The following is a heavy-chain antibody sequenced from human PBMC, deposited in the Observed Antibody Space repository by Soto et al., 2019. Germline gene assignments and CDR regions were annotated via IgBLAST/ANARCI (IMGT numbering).Heavy chain of an antibody. Sequence: SETLSLTCAVYGGSFSGYYWSWIRQPPGKGLEWIGEINHSGSTNYNPSLKSRVTISVDTSKNQFSLKLSSVTASDTAVYYCARRYFTIFGVVIGRSSNCFDNWGQETLVTASS. J-gene: IGHJ5*02. V-gene: IGHV4-34*01. CDR2: INHSGST. CDR1: GGSFSGYY. CDR3: ARRYFTIFGVVIGRSSNCFDN. D-gene: IGHD3-3*01.